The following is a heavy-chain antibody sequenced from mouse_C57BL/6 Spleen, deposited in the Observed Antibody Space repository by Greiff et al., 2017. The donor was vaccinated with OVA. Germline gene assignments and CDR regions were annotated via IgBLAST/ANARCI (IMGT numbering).Heavy chain of an antibody. D-gene: IGHD1-1*01. CDR1: GYAFSSSW. J-gene: IGHJ1*03. V-gene: IGHV1-82*01. CDR3: ARNLFYGSSPWYFDV. Sequence: VQLMESGPELVKPGASVKISCKASGYAFSSSWMNWVKQRPGKGLEWIGRIYPGDGATNYNGKVKGKATLTADKSSSTAYMQLSSLTSEDSAVYFCARNLFYGSSPWYFDVWGTGTTVTVSS. CDR2: IYPGDGAT.